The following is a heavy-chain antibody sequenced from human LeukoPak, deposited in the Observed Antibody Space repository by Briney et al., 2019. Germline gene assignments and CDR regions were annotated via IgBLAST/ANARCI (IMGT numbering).Heavy chain of an antibody. J-gene: IGHJ4*02. CDR3: ARDDRGYSGYHFDH. V-gene: IGHV3-30-3*01. CDR2: QDGNNK. CDR1: GFTFSSYT. Sequence: GGSLRLSCAASGFTFSSYTFHWVRQAPGKGLEWVAVQDGNNKYYTDSVKGRFTISRDNSKNTLYLQMNSLIAEDTAVYYCARDDRGYSGYHFDHWGQGTLVTVSS. D-gene: IGHD5-12*01.